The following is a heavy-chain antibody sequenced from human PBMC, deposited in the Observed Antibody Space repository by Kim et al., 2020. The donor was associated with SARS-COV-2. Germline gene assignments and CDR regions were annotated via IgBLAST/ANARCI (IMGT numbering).Heavy chain of an antibody. CDR3: AKDNGDYGFDAFDI. V-gene: IGHV3-9*01. D-gene: IGHD4-17*01. Sequence: ADAVKGRFTISRDNAKNSLYLQMNSLRAEDTALYYCAKDNGDYGFDAFDIWGQGTMVIVSS. J-gene: IGHJ3*02.